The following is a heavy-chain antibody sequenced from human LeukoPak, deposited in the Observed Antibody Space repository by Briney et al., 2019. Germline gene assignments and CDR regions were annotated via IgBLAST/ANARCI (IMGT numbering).Heavy chain of an antibody. V-gene: IGHV3-21*04. CDR2: ISRISTYI. J-gene: IGHJ4*02. CDR3: AKDLYSGSYPFDY. Sequence: GGSLRLSCAASGFTFSNYSMNWVRQAPGKGLEWVSSISRISTYIYYADSVKGRFTISRDNSKNTLYLQMNSLRAEDTAVYYCAKDLYSGSYPFDYWGQGTLVTVSS. CDR1: GFTFSNYS. D-gene: IGHD1-26*01.